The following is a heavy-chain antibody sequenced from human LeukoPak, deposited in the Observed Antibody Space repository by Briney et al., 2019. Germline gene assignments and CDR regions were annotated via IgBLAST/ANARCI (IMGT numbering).Heavy chain of an antibody. CDR3: VKGGGSSDY. CDR2: VTTDGSST. Sequence: PGGSLRLSCAASGFTFSSFEMHWVRQAPGKGLEYVSAVTTDGSSTYYADSVKGRFTISRDNSKNTLYLQMSSLRAEDTAVYYCVKGGGSSDYWGQGTLVTVYS. CDR1: GFTFSSFE. J-gene: IGHJ4*02. D-gene: IGHD5-12*01. V-gene: IGHV3-64D*06.